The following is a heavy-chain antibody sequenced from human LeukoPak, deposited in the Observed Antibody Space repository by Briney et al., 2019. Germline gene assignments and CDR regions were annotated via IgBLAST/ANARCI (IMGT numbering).Heavy chain of an antibody. V-gene: IGHV4-28*01. CDR1: GYSISSNNW. D-gene: IGHD6-19*01. J-gene: IGHJ3*02. Sequence: SDTLSLTCAVSGYSISSNNWWAWIRQPPGKGLEWIGYIYYSGSTYYNPYNPSLTSLVTMSVDTSKNQFSLKLDSVTEIDTAMYYCARNQAVAANRGAFDIWGQGTMVTVSS. CDR3: ARNQAVAANRGAFDI. CDR2: IYYSGST.